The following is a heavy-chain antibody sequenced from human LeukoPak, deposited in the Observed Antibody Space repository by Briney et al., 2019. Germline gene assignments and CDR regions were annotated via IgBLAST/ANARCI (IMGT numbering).Heavy chain of an antibody. CDR2: IRYDGSNK. J-gene: IGHJ4*02. Sequence: GGSLRLSCAASGFTFSSFAMHWVRQAPGKGLEWVAYIRYDGSNKSYADSVKGRFTISRDSSKNTLYPQMNSLRAEDTAVYYCAKDPGAHDKHFDHWGQGTLVTVSS. V-gene: IGHV3-30*02. CDR3: AKDPGAHDKHFDH. D-gene: IGHD3-10*01. CDR1: GFTFSSFA.